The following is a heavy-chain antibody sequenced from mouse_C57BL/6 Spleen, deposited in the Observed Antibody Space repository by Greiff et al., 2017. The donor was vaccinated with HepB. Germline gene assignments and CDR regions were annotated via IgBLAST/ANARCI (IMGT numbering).Heavy chain of an antibody. CDR2: IYPNSGGT. V-gene: IGHV1-72*01. Sequence: VQLQQPGAELVKPGASVKLSCKASGYTFTSYWMHWVKQRPGRGLEWIGRIYPNSGGTKYNEKFKSKATLTVDKPSSTAYMQLSSLTSEDAAVYYCAREGLITAVVARYFDVWGTGTTVTVSS. J-gene: IGHJ1*03. CDR3: AREGLITAVVARYFDV. CDR1: GYTFTSYW. D-gene: IGHD1-1*01.